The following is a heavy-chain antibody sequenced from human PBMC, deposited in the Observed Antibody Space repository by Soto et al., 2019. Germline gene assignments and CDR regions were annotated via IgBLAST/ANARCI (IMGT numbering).Heavy chain of an antibody. J-gene: IGHJ3*02. CDR1: GGSISSSNW. V-gene: IGHV4-4*02. CDR3: ASLTAYYDSSGYSNAFDI. Sequence: LSLTCAVSGGSISSSNWWSWVRQPPGKGLEWIGEIYHSGSTNYNPSLKSRVTISVDKSKNQFSLKLSSVTAADTAVYYCASLTAYYDSSGYSNAFDIWGQGTMVTVSS. D-gene: IGHD3-22*01. CDR2: IYHSGST.